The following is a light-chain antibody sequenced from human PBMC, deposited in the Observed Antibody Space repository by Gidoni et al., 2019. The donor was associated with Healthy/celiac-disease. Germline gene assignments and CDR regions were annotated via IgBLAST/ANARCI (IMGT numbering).Light chain of an antibody. CDR2: AAS. CDR1: QSISSY. J-gene: IGKJ3*01. CDR3: QQSYSTPPVT. V-gene: IGKV1-39*01. Sequence: DIQMTQSPSSLSASVGDRVTITCRASQSISSYLHWYQQKPGKAPKLLIYAASSLQSGVPSRFSGSGSGTDFTLTISSLQPEDFATYYCQQSYSTPPVTVGPGTKVDIK.